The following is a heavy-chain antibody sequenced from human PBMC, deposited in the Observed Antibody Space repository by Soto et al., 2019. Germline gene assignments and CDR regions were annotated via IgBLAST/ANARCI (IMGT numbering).Heavy chain of an antibody. J-gene: IGHJ3*02. CDR1: RLICSSYD. CDR2: ILVGGST. D-gene: IGHD2-8*02. Sequence: XGSLRLSCAASRLICSSYDMSWVRQAPGKGLEWVSTILVGGSTHYEDSVKGRFTISRDTSKNTVYLQMNSLTAGDTAVYSCAKATATGGGAFEICGQGTMVTVSS. V-gene: IGHV3-23*01. CDR3: AKATATGGGAFEI.